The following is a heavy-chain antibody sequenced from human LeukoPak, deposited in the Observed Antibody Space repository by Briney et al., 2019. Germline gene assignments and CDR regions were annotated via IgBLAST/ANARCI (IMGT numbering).Heavy chain of an antibody. CDR3: AKGLGYYYGSGSLFIDY. CDR2: ISYDGSNK. D-gene: IGHD3-10*01. J-gene: IGHJ4*02. V-gene: IGHV3-30*18. CDR1: GFTFSSYG. Sequence: GGSLRLSCAASGFTFSSYGMHWVRQAPGKGLEWVAVISYDGSNKYYADSVKGRFTISRDNSKNTLYLQMNSLRAEDTAVYYCAKGLGYYYGSGSLFIDYWGQGTLVTVSS.